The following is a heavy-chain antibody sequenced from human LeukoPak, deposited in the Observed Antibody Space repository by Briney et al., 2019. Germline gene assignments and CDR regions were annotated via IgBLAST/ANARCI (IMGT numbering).Heavy chain of an antibody. Sequence: SVKVSCKASGYTFTSYDINWVRQAPGQGLEWMGGIIPIFGTANYAQKFQGRVTITADESTSTAYMELSSLRSEDTAVYYCARDNAGATSWFDPWAREPWSPFPQ. V-gene: IGHV1-69*13. CDR1: GYTFTSYD. J-gene: IGHJ5*02. CDR2: IIPIFGTA. D-gene: IGHD1-26*01. CDR3: ARDNAGATSWFDP.